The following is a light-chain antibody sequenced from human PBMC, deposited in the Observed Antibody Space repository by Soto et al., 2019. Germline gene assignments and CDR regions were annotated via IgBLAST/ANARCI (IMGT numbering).Light chain of an antibody. CDR3: QQYTTSSWT. CDR1: QSVGSSY. J-gene: IGKJ1*01. CDR2: GTS. V-gene: IGKV3-20*01. Sequence: EIVMTQSPATLSVSPGERATLXXXXSQSVGSSYLAWYQQKPGQAPRVLIYGTSSRATGIPDRFSGSGSGTDFTLTISRLEPEDFAVYYCQQYTTSSWTFGQGTKVDIK.